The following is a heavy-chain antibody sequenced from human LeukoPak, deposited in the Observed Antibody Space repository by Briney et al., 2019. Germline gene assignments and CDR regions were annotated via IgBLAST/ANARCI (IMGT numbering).Heavy chain of an antibody. D-gene: IGHD3-22*01. V-gene: IGHV3-21*01. Sequence: TGGSLRLSCAASGFTFSSYSMNWVRQAPGKGLEWVSSISSSSSYIYYADSVKGRFTISRDNAKNSLYLQMNSLRAEDTAVYYCANSQRALYDSRPPFDYWGQGTLVTVSS. CDR1: GFTFSSYS. J-gene: IGHJ4*02. CDR2: ISSSSSYI. CDR3: ANSQRALYDSRPPFDY.